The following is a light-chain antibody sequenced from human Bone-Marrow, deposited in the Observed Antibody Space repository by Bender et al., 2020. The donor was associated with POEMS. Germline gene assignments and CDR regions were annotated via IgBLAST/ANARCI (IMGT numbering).Light chain of an antibody. Sequence: QSALTQPPSASGSPGQSVTISCTGTSSNVGGHKYVSWYQQHPGKAPKLMIYDVSDRPSGVSDRFSGSKSGNTASLTISGLQAEDEADYFCSSYTSSTTYVFGTGTKVTVL. V-gene: IGLV2-14*01. CDR2: DVS. CDR3: SSYTSSTTYV. J-gene: IGLJ1*01. CDR1: SSNVGGHKY.